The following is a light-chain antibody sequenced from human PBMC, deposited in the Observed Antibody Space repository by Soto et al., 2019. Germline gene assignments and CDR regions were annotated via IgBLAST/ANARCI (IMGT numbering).Light chain of an antibody. CDR2: GAS. Sequence: ESVLTQSPGTLSLSPGKRATLSCRASQSISSSDLAWYHQKPGQAPRLLIYGASTRATGIPARFSGSGSGTEFTLTINSLQSEDFAVYYCQQYNNWPRTFGQGTKVDIK. CDR1: QSISSSD. CDR3: QQYNNWPRT. V-gene: IGKV3-15*01. J-gene: IGKJ1*01.